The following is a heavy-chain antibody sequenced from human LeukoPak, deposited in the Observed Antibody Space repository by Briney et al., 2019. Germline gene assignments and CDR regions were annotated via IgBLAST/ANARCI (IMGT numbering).Heavy chain of an antibody. CDR3: ARRLYSSSWYRFGWFDP. CDR2: ISPYNGNT. D-gene: IGHD6-13*01. V-gene: IGHV1-18*01. J-gene: IGHJ5*02. Sequence: PGASVKVSCKASGYTFFSNDITWVRQAPGQGLEWMGWISPYNGNTNYAQRLQGRVTMTTDTSTSTAYMELRSLRSDDTAVYYCARRLYSSSWYRFGWFDPWGQGTLVTVSS. CDR1: GYTFFSND.